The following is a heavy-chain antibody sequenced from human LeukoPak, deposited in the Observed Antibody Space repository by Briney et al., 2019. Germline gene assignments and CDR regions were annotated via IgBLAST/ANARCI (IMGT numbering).Heavy chain of an antibody. CDR1: RFAFSGYW. J-gene: IGHJ4*02. V-gene: IGHV3-7*01. CDR2: IKQDGSEK. D-gene: IGHD6-19*01. Sequence: GRSLRLSCAASRFAFSGYWMTWARQAPGRGLEWVANIKQDGSEKYYVDSVKGRFTISRDNAKNSLYLQMNSLRAEDTAVYYCARGQWLGDYWGQGTLVTVSS. CDR3: ARGQWLGDY.